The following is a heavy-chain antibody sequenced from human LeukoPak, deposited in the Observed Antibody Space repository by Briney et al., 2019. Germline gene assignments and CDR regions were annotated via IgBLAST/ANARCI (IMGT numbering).Heavy chain of an antibody. CDR2: ISSSSSYI. Sequence: GGSLRLSRAASGFTFSSYSMNWVRQAPGKGLEWVSSISSSSSYIYYADSVKGRFTISRDDAKNSLYLQMNSLRAEDTAVYYCARDPYDILTGTNYMDVWGQGTMVTVSS. V-gene: IGHV3-21*01. CDR3: ARDPYDILTGTNYMDV. CDR1: GFTFSSYS. J-gene: IGHJ3*01. D-gene: IGHD3-9*01.